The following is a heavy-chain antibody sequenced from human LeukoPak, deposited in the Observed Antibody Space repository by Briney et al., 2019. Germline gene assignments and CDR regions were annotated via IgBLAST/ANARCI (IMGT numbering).Heavy chain of an antibody. CDR2: IYTSGST. CDR3: ARERLIFGVVHAFDI. D-gene: IGHD3-3*01. CDR1: GGSISGYY. J-gene: IGHJ3*02. Sequence: SETLSLTCTVSGGSISGYYWSWVRQPAGKGLEWIGRIYTSGSTNYNPSLKSRVTISVDTSKNQFSLKLSSVTAADTAVYYCARERLIFGVVHAFDIWGQGTMVTVSS. V-gene: IGHV4-4*07.